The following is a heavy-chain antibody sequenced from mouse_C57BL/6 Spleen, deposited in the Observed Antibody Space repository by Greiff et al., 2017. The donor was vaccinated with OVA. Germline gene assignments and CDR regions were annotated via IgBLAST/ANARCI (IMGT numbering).Heavy chain of an antibody. CDR3: ARDYGSSVHWYFDV. J-gene: IGHJ1*03. Sequence: DVMLVESGGGLVKPGGSLKLSCAASGFTFSSYAMSWVRQTPEKRLEWVATISDGGSYTYYPDNVKGRFTISRDNAKNNLYLQMSHLKSEDTAMYYCARDYGSSVHWYFDVWGTGTTVTVSS. V-gene: IGHV5-4*01. CDR2: ISDGGSYT. CDR1: GFTFSSYA. D-gene: IGHD1-1*01.